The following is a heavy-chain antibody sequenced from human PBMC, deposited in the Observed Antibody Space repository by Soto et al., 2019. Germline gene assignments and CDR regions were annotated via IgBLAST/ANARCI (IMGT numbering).Heavy chain of an antibody. CDR2: INHSGST. J-gene: IGHJ3*02. CDR3: AMHDDSGTFINAFDI. Sequence: SETLSLTCAVYGGSFGGYYWSWIRQPPGKGLEWIGEINHSGSTNYNPSLKSRVTISVDTSKNQFSLKLSSVTAADTAVYYCAMHDDSGTFINAFDIWGQGTMVT. D-gene: IGHD1-26*01. V-gene: IGHV4-34*01. CDR1: GGSFGGYY.